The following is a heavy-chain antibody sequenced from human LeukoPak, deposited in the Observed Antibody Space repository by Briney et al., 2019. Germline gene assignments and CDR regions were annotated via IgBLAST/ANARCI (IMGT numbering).Heavy chain of an antibody. J-gene: IGHJ5*02. CDR2: ISSSGSTI. CDR3: AGGYSSSWYTFDP. Sequence: GGSLRLSCAAFGFNFSSYEMNWVRQAPGKGLEWVSYISSSGSTIYYADSMKGRFTISRDNAKSSVYLQMNSLRAEDTAVYYCAGGYSSSWYTFDPWGQGTLVTVSS. CDR1: GFNFSSYE. V-gene: IGHV3-48*03. D-gene: IGHD6-13*01.